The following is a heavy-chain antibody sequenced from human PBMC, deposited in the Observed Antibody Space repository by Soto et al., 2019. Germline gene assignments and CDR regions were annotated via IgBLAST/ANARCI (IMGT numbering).Heavy chain of an antibody. Sequence: GGSLRLSCAASGFTFSSYAMHWVRQAPGKGLEWVAVISYDGSNKYYADSVKGRFTISRDNSKNTLYLQMNSLRAEDTAVYYCARDPTTYYDFWSGYKYYFDYWGQGTLVTVSS. V-gene: IGHV3-30-3*01. CDR1: GFTFSSYA. CDR3: ARDPTTYYDFWSGYKYYFDY. D-gene: IGHD3-3*01. J-gene: IGHJ4*02. CDR2: ISYDGSNK.